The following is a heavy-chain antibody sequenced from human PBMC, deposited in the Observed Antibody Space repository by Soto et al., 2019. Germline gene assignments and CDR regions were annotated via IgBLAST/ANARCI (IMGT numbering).Heavy chain of an antibody. D-gene: IGHD3-10*01. V-gene: IGHV4-30-4*01. J-gene: IGHJ4*02. CDR3: AREGAAFGAPFDC. CDR2: IHYSGST. CDR1: GGSISSGDYY. Sequence: QVQLQESGPGLVKPSQTLSLTCTVSGGSISSGDYYWSWIRQPPGKGLEWIGYIHYSGSTHYNPSLKSRVTISVDTSKNQFSLKLSSVTAADTAVYYCAREGAAFGAPFDCWGQGTLVTVSS.